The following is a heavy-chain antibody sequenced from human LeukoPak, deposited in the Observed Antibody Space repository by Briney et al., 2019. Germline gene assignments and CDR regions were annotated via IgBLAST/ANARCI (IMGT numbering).Heavy chain of an antibody. Sequence: PSETLSLTCTVSGGSISSGSYYWSWLRQPAGKGLEWIGRVYTSGSTHYNPSLKSRVTISVDTSKNQFSLKLNSVTAADTAVYYCARAGGDYDEYYFDYWGQGTLVTVSS. CDR3: ARAGGDYDEYYFDY. V-gene: IGHV4-61*02. CDR1: GGSISSGSYY. CDR2: VYTSGST. J-gene: IGHJ4*02. D-gene: IGHD3-16*01.